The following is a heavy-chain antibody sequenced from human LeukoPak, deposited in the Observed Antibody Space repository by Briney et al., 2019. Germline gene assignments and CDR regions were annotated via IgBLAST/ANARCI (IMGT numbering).Heavy chain of an antibody. D-gene: IGHD3-3*01. CDR1: GFTFSSYG. J-gene: IGHJ4*02. Sequence: GGSLRLSCAASGFTFSSYGMHWVRQAPGKGLEGVAVISYDGSNKYFADSVKGRFTISRDNSKNTLYLQMNSLRAEDTAVYYCAKGRARTIFGVVPAEFDYWGQGTLVTVSS. CDR3: AKGRARTIFGVVPAEFDY. CDR2: ISYDGSNK. V-gene: IGHV3-30*18.